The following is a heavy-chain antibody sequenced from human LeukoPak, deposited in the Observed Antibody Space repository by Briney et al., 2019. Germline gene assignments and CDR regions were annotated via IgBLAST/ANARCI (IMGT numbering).Heavy chain of an antibody. CDR1: GYTFTGYY. CDR2: INPNSGGT. J-gene: IGHJ4*02. V-gene: IGHV1-2*02. CDR3: ARGYYDYVWPAGSLNY. D-gene: IGHD3-16*01. Sequence: ASVKVSCKASGYTFTGYYMHWVRQAPGQGLEWMGWINPNSGGTNYAQKFQGRVTMTRDTSISTAYMELSSLRSEDTAVYYCARGYYDYVWPAGSLNYWGQGTLVTVSS.